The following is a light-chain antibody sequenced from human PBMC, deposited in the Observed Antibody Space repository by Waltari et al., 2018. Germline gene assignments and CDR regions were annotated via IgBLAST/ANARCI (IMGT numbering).Light chain of an antibody. V-gene: IGLV3-19*01. CDR2: GKN. J-gene: IGLJ2*01. CDR3: NSRDSSGNHVV. CDR1: SLRSYY. Sequence: SSELTQDPAVSVALGQTVRITCQGDSLRSYYASWYQQKPGQAPVLVIYGKNNRPSGSADRFAGCSSGNTASLTITGAEAEDEADYYCNSRDSSGNHVVFGGGTKLTVL.